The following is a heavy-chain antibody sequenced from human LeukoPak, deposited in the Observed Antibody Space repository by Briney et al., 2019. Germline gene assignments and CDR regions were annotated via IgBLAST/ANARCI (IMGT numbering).Heavy chain of an antibody. D-gene: IGHD2-8*01. V-gene: IGHV1-18*01. Sequence: ASVKVSCKASGYTFTSYGISWVRQAPGQGLEWMGWISAYNGNTNYAQKLQGRVTMTIDTSTSTAYMELRSLRSDDTAVYYCARGGLRVMVYRLYYMDVWGKGTTVTVSS. CDR2: ISAYNGNT. CDR3: ARGGLRVMVYRLYYMDV. J-gene: IGHJ6*03. CDR1: GYTFTSYG.